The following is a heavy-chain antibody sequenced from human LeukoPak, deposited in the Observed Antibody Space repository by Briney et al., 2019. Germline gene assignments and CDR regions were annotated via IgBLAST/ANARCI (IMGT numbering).Heavy chain of an antibody. V-gene: IGHV4-31*03. CDR3: ARDLGYYDSSGYYYLNWYFDL. J-gene: IGHJ2*01. D-gene: IGHD3-22*01. CDR2: IYYSGST. CDR1: GGSISSGGYY. Sequence: SETLSLTCTVSGGSISSGGYYWSWIRQHPGKGLEWIGYIYYSGSTYYNPSLKSRVTISVDTSKNQFSLKLSSVTAADTAVYYCARDLGYYDSSGYYYLNWYFDLWGRGTLVTVSS.